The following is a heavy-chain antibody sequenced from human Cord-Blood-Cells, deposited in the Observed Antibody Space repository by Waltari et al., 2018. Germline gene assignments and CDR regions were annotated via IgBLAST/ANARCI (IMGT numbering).Heavy chain of an antibody. Sequence: EVQLVESGGGLVKPGGSLRLSCAASGFTFSSYSMNWVRQAPGKGLEWVSSMSSSSSYIYYADSVKGRFTISRDNAKNSLYLQMNSLRAEDTAVYYCARDPWGPFDYWGQGTLVTVSS. CDR1: GFTFSSYS. V-gene: IGHV3-21*01. J-gene: IGHJ4*02. D-gene: IGHD7-27*01. CDR3: ARDPWGPFDY. CDR2: MSSSSSYI.